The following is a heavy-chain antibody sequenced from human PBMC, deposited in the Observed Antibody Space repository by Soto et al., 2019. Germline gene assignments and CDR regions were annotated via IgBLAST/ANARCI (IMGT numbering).Heavy chain of an antibody. CDR2: IIPIFGTA. CDR3: ASYASTGYSSKADRDNAFDI. J-gene: IGHJ3*02. V-gene: IGHV1-69*13. Sequence: SVKVSCKASGGTFSSYAISWVRQAPGQGLEWMGGIIPIFGTANYAQKFQGRVTITADESTSTAYMELSSLRSEDTAVYYCASYASTGYSSKADRDNAFDIWGQGTMVTVSS. CDR1: GGTFSSYA. D-gene: IGHD6-13*01.